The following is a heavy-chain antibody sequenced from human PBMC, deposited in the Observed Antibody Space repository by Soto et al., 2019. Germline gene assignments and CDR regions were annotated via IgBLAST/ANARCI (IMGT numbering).Heavy chain of an antibody. CDR1: GFTFGDHY. D-gene: IGHD3-16*01. V-gene: IGHV3-72*01. CDR3: ARVLTSSGGYYFDY. Sequence: PGGSLRLSCAAYGFTFGDHYMDWVRQAPGKGLEWVGRTRNKANSYTTEYAASVKGRFTISRDDSKNSLYLQMNSLKTEDTAVYYCARVLTSSGGYYFDYWGQGT. J-gene: IGHJ4*02. CDR2: TRNKANSYTT.